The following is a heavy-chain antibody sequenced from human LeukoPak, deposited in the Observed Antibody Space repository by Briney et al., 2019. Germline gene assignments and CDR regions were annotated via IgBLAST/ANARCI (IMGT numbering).Heavy chain of an antibody. CDR2: VSNSGATT. D-gene: IGHD3-22*01. CDR3: AKDLRNYYDSSQH. CDR1: GFTFTTYA. Sequence: PGGSLRLSCAASGFTFTTYAMNWVRQAPGKGLEWVSAVSNSGATTLYADSVKGRFTISRDNAKNTLYLQMSSLKVEDTAVYYCAKDLRNYYDSSQHWGQGTLVTVSS. J-gene: IGHJ1*01. V-gene: IGHV3-23*01.